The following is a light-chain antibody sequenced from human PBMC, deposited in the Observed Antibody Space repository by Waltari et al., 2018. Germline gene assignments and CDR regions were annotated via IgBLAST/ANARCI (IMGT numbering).Light chain of an antibody. J-gene: IGKJ1*01. Sequence: DIQLTQSPSFLSASVGDRVTITCRASQGISSYLAWYQQKPGKAPKLLISAASTLQSVVPSRFRCSGSGTQFTLTISSLQPEDFATYYCLQVINYPRTFGQGTKVEIK. CDR1: QGISSY. CDR2: AAS. CDR3: LQVINYPRT. V-gene: IGKV1-9*01.